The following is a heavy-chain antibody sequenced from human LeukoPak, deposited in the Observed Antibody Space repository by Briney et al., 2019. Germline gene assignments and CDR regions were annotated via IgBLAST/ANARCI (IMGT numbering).Heavy chain of an antibody. V-gene: IGHV1-69*05. J-gene: IGHJ6*03. Sequence: ASVKVSCKASGYTFTSYGFSWARQAPGQGLEWMGGIIPIFGTANYAQKFQGRVTITTDESTSTAYMELSSLRSEDTAVYYCARGTVTKPPSSYYYYYYMDVWGKGTTVTVSS. D-gene: IGHD4-17*01. CDR3: ARGTVTKPPSSYYYYYYMDV. CDR1: GYTFTSYG. CDR2: IIPIFGTA.